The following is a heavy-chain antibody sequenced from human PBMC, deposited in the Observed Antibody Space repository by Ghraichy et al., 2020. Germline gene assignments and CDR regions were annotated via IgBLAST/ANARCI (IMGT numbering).Heavy chain of an antibody. J-gene: IGHJ4*02. D-gene: IGHD2-2*01. CDR1: GGSISSYY. CDR2: IYYSGST. Sequence: SETLSLTCTVSGGSISSYYWSWIRQPPGKGLEWIRYIYYSGSTNYNPSLKSRVTISVDTSKNQFSLKLSSVTAADTAVYYCARHSYLLLCCFDYWGQGTLVTVSS. CDR3: ARHSYLLLCCFDY. V-gene: IGHV4-59*08.